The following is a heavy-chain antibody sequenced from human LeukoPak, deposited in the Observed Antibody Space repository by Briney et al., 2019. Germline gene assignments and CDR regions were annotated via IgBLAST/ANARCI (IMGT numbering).Heavy chain of an antibody. CDR2: ISSTSITI. D-gene: IGHD6-13*01. CDR1: GFTFSDYG. CDR3: ARPGSSSWYRFDY. J-gene: IGHJ4*02. Sequence: GGSLRLSCAASGFTFSDYGMNWVRQAPGKGLEWLSHISSTSITIKYADSVKGRFTISRDNAKNTLYLQMNSLRAEDTAVYYCARPGSSSWYRFDYWGQGTLVTVSS. V-gene: IGHV3-48*04.